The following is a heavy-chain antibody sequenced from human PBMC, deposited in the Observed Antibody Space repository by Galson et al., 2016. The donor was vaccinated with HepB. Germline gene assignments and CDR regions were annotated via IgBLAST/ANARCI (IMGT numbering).Heavy chain of an antibody. CDR1: GFTVSNNY. V-gene: IGHV3-66*01. CDR3: ARNRHCSGGSCYGA. J-gene: IGHJ5*02. CDR2: IYSGGST. D-gene: IGHD2-15*01. Sequence: SLRLSCAASGFTVSNNYMRWARQAPGKGLEWVSLIYSGGSTYYADSVKGRFTISRDSSKNTLYLQMNSLRDEDTAVYYCARNRHCSGGSCYGAWGQGTLVTVSS.